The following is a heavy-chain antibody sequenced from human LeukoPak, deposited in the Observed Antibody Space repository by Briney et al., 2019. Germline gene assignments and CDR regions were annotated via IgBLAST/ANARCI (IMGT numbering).Heavy chain of an antibody. J-gene: IGHJ4*02. D-gene: IGHD1-26*01. Sequence: GGSLRLSCAASGFTFSNYWMTWVRQAPGKGLEWVANIREDGSEKYYVDSVRGRFTISRDNTKNSLYLQMNSLRAEYTAVYYCAKDKWTPGYWGQGTLVTVSS. V-gene: IGHV3-7*01. CDR1: GFTFSNYW. CDR3: AKDKWTPGY. CDR2: IREDGSEK.